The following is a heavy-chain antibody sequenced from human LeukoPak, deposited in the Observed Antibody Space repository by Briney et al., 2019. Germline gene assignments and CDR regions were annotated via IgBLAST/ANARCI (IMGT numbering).Heavy chain of an antibody. V-gene: IGHV4-59*01. D-gene: IGHD2-2*01. J-gene: IGHJ4*02. Sequence: SETLSLTCTVSGGSISSYYWSWLRQPPGKGLEWIGYIYYSGSTNYNPSLKSRVTISVDTSKNQFSLKLSSVTAADTAVYYCARAGYQLLVYFDYWGQGTLVTVSS. CDR3: ARAGYQLLVYFDY. CDR2: IYYSGST. CDR1: GGSISSYY.